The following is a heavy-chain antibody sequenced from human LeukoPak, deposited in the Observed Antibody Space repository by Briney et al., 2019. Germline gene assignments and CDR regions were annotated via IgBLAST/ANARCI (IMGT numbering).Heavy chain of an antibody. J-gene: IGHJ6*02. CDR3: AKGASGIGHYYYGMDV. V-gene: IGHV3-23*01. CDR2: ISGSGGST. D-gene: IGHD1-26*01. CDR1: GFTFNTYA. Sequence: GGSLRLSCAASGFTFNTYAMSWVRQAPGKGLERVSGISGSGGSTYYADSVKGRFTISRDNFMNTLYLQMNSLRAEDTAVYYCAKGASGIGHYYYGMDVWGQGTSVTVSS.